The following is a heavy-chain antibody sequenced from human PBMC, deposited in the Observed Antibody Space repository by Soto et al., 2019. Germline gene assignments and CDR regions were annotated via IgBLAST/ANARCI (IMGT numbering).Heavy chain of an antibody. Sequence: ASVKVSCKASGYIFTGYFIQWLRQAPGQGLEWMGWINPDTGGTNYAQKFQGRVTMTRDTSIRTAYLDVSRLRSDDTAMYYCARRLGTSRDAFDVWGQGTMVTVSS. CDR1: GYIFTGYF. V-gene: IGHV1-2*02. J-gene: IGHJ3*01. CDR2: INPDTGGT. D-gene: IGHD1-7*01. CDR3: ARRLGTSRDAFDV.